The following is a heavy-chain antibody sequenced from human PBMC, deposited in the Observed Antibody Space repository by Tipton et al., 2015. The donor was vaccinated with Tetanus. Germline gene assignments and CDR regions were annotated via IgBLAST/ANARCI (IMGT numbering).Heavy chain of an antibody. J-gene: IGHJ4*02. CDR2: ISCSGRT. V-gene: IGHV4-39*07. CDR3: ARSKLLWFGESLSGFDS. CDR1: GGSMSGSGHY. Sequence: TLSLTCIVSGGSMSGSGHYGAWVRQSPGKGLEWIGSISCSGRTYYSPSLKSRVTISVDTSKSQFSLRLTSVTAADTAVYYCARSKLLWFGESLSGFDSWGQGTLVTVSA. D-gene: IGHD3-10*01.